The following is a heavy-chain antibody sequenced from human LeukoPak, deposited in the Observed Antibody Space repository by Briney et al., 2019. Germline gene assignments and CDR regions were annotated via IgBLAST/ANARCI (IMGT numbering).Heavy chain of an antibody. Sequence: GSLRLSCAVSGFTFSSYWMSWARQAPGKGLEWIGSIYHSGSTYYNPSLKSRVTISVDTSKNQFPLKLSSVTAADTAVYYCARDNIVVVAATKAYYFDYWGQGTLVTVSS. CDR3: ARDNIVVVAATKAYYFDY. CDR2: IYHSGST. V-gene: IGHV4-38-2*02. J-gene: IGHJ4*02. CDR1: GFTFSSYW. D-gene: IGHD2-15*01.